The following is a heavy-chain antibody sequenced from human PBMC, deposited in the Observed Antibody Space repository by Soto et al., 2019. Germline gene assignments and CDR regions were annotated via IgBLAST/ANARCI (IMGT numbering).Heavy chain of an antibody. D-gene: IGHD3-22*01. CDR2: TYYRSKWYN. CDR1: GDSVSSNSAA. CDR3: ARSGPGGYIDY. J-gene: IGHJ4*02. V-gene: IGHV6-1*01. Sequence: SQALSLPSAISGDSVSSNSAACNLIRQSPSRGLEWLGRTYYRSKWYNHYTVSVKSRITVNPDTSKNQFSLQLNSVTPKDTAVYYCARSGPGGYIDYWGQGTLVTVSS.